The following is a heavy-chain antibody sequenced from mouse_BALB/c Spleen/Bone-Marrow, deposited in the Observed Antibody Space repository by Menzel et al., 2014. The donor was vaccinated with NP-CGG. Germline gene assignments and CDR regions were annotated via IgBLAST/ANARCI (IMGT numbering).Heavy chain of an antibody. CDR1: GFNIKDTY. CDR2: IDPANGNT. Sequence: VQLQQSGAELVKPGASVKLSCTASGFNIKDTYMHWVKQRPEQGLEWIGRIDPANGNTKYDPKFQGKATITAGTSSNTAYLQLSSLTSEDTAVYYCAKYYYGNSLFAYWGQGTLVTVSA. V-gene: IGHV14-3*02. CDR3: AKYYYGNSLFAY. J-gene: IGHJ3*01. D-gene: IGHD1-1*01.